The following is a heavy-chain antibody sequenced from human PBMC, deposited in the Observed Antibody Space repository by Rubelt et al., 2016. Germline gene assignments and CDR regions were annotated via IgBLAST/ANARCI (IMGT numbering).Heavy chain of an antibody. CDR1: GYTFTSYA. J-gene: IGHJ4*02. D-gene: IGHD4-17*01. Sequence: QVQLVQSGAEVKKPGASVKVSCKASGYTFTSYAMHWVRQAPGQRLEWMGWINAGTGNTKYSQKFQGRVTITRDTSANTAYMELSSLRSEDTAVYYCARAASTVTTLLDLGYWGQGTLVTVSS. V-gene: IGHV1-3*01. CDR2: INAGTGNT. CDR3: ARAASTVTTLLDLGY.